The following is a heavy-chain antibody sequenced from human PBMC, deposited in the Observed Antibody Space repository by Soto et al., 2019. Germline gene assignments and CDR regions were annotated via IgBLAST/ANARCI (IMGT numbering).Heavy chain of an antibody. CDR2: ISGSGGST. Sequence: EVQLLESGGGLVQPGGSLRLSCAASGFTFSSYAMSWVRQAPGKGLEWVSAISGSGGSTYYADSVKGRFTISRDNSKNTLYPQMICLRAEDTAVYYCAKSRRRIAVAGTGFDSWGQGTLVTVSS. CDR1: GFTFSSYA. CDR3: AKSRRRIAVAGTGFDS. V-gene: IGHV3-23*01. J-gene: IGHJ4*02. D-gene: IGHD6-19*01.